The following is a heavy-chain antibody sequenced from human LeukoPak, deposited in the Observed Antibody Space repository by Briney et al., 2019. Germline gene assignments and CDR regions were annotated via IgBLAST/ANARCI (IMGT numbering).Heavy chain of an antibody. CDR3: ARGHYDYVWGSYRLVYFDY. CDR2: MNPNSGNT. V-gene: IGHV1-8*01. CDR1: GYTFTSYD. D-gene: IGHD3-16*02. Sequence: GASVKVSCKASGYTFTSYDINWVRQATGQGLEWMGWMNPNSGNTGYAQKFQGRVTMTRNTSISTAYMELSSLRSEDTAVYYCARGHYDYVWGSYRLVYFDYWGQGTLVTVSS. J-gene: IGHJ4*02.